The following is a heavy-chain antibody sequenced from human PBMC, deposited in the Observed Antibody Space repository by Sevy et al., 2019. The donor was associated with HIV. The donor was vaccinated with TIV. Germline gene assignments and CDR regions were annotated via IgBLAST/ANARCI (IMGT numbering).Heavy chain of an antibody. CDR1: GGSISSYY. D-gene: IGHD6-19*01. J-gene: IGHJ4*02. CDR3: ARERGSGWTQNYFDY. CDR2: IYYSGST. V-gene: IGHV4-59*01. Sequence: SETLSLTCTVSGGSISSYYWSWIRQPPGKGLEWIGYIYYSGSTNYNPSLKSRVTISVDTSKNQFSLKLSSVTAADTAVYYCARERGSGWTQNYFDYWGQGTLVTVSS.